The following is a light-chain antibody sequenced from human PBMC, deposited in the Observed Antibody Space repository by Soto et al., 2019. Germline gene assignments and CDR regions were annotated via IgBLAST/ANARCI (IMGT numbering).Light chain of an antibody. CDR3: MQDTHWPYT. CDR1: QSLVYSDGNTY. V-gene: IGKV2-30*01. J-gene: IGKJ2*01. Sequence: DVVMTQSPLSLPVTLGQPASISCRSSQSLVYSDGNTYLNWFQQRPGQSPRRLIYKVSNRDSGVPDRFSGSGSGTDFTLKISRVEAEDVGVYYCMQDTHWPYTFGQGTMLEIK. CDR2: KVS.